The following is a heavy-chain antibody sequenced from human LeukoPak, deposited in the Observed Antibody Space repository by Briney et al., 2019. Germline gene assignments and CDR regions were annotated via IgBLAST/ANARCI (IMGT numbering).Heavy chain of an antibody. CDR1: GFIVSSSY. CDR2: VYSGGRT. D-gene: IGHD3-10*01. Sequence: GCSMSLSCAASGFIVSSSYMSWVRQAPRKGLETVSVVYSGGRTHEPDSVTHQFTNSRDSPKSTLYLQMSSLRAQGTALYYCVGMLRGVYYTMDVWGKGTTVTVFS. CDR3: VGMLRGVYYTMDV. V-gene: IGHV3-53*01. J-gene: IGHJ6*04.